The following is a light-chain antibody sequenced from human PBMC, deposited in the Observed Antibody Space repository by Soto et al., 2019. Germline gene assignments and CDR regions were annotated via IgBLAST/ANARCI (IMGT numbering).Light chain of an antibody. CDR2: SAS. CDR1: QGIGSF. V-gene: IGKV1-9*01. CDR3: QQFNSYPPT. Sequence: DIQLNQSPSFLSASVGDRVTITCRASQGIGSFLAWYQQKPGKAPRLLIYSASTLQSGVSLRFSGSGSGTEFTLTISSLQSEDFATYYCQQFNSYPPTFGQGTKVEIK. J-gene: IGKJ1*01.